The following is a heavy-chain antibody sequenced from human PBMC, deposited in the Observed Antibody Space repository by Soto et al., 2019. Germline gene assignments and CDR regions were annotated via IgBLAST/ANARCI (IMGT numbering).Heavy chain of an antibody. CDR2: ISGSGGST. V-gene: IGHV3-23*01. Sequence: GGSLRLSCAASAFTFSSYAMSWVRQAPGKGLEWVSAISGSGGSTYYADSVKGRFTISRDNSKNTLYLQMNSLRAEDTAVYYCAKDLLTMVRGPWDYWGQGTLVTVSS. CDR3: AKDLLTMVRGPWDY. CDR1: AFTFSSYA. D-gene: IGHD3-10*01. J-gene: IGHJ4*02.